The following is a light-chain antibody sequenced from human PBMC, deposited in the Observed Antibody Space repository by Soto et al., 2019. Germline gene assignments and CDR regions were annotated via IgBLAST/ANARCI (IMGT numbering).Light chain of an antibody. J-gene: IGKJ1*01. Sequence: DIVLTQSPASLSLPPGERATLSCRASQSVSSSFLAWYQQKPGQAPRLLIYGASRRATGIAVRFTGSGSGTAFTLTISRLEPDDFAVYYCQQYDSSLTFGLGTKVEIK. CDR3: QQYDSSLT. CDR1: QSVSSSF. V-gene: IGKV3-20*01. CDR2: GAS.